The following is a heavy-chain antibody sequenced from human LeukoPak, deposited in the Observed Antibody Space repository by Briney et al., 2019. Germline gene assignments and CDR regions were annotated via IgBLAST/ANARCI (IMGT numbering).Heavy chain of an antibody. CDR3: ARDQGGSYSY. Sequence: LSLTCAVYGGSFSGYYWSWIRQAPGKGLEWVSFISSLSGTREYADSVKGRFTISRDNAKNSLYLQMNSLRAEDTAVYYCARDQGGSYSYWGQGTLVTVSS. V-gene: IGHV3-11*04. CDR1: GGSFSGYY. J-gene: IGHJ4*02. D-gene: IGHD1-26*01. CDR2: ISSLSGTR.